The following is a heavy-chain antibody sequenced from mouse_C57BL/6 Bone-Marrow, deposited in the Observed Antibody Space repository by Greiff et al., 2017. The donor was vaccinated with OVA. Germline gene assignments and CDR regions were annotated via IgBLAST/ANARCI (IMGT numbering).Heavy chain of an antibody. CDR3: AREPIYYYGSSWYFDV. Sequence: VQLQQSGAELVRPGASVKLSCKASGYTFTDYYINWVKQRPGQGLEWIARIYPGSGNTYYNEKFKGKATLTADKSSSTAYMQLSSLTSEDSAVYFCAREPIYYYGSSWYFDVWGTGTTVTVSS. CDR2: IYPGSGNT. CDR1: GYTFTDYY. D-gene: IGHD1-1*01. J-gene: IGHJ1*03. V-gene: IGHV1-76*01.